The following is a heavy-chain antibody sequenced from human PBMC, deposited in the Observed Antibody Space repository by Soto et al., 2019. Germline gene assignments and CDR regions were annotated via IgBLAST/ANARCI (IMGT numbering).Heavy chain of an antibody. V-gene: IGHV4-31*03. J-gene: IGHJ4*02. D-gene: IGHD3-22*01. CDR3: ARAPRTRVVVITRYYFDY. CDR2: IYYSGST. Sequence: PSETLSLTCTVSGGSISSGGYYWSWIRQHPGKGLEWIGYIYYSGSTYYNPSLKSRVTISVDTSKNQFSLKLSSVTAADTAVYYCARAPRTRVVVITRYYFDYWGQGAQVTVSS. CDR1: GGSISSGGYY.